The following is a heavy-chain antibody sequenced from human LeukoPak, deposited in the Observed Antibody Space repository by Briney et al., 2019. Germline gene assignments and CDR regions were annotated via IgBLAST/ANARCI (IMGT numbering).Heavy chain of an antibody. D-gene: IGHD6-13*01. CDR3: AKGYGLQLVNNWFDP. CDR1: GFTFSSYG. Sequence: GRSLRLSCAASGFTFSSYGMHWVRQAPGKGLEWVAVISYDGNQKYYADSVKGRFTISRDNSKNTLYLQIDSLRAEDTAVYYCAKGYGLQLVNNWFDPWGQGTLVSVSS. V-gene: IGHV3-30*18. CDR2: ISYDGNQK. J-gene: IGHJ5*02.